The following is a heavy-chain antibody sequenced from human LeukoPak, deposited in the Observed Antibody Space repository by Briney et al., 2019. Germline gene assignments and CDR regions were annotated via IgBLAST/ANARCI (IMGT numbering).Heavy chain of an antibody. CDR1: GYTFTNYG. CDR3: ARDSDIVVVPAAINDAFDI. Sequence: ASVKVSCKASGYTFTNYGISWVRQAPGQGLEWMGWISAYNGNTNYAQKLQGRVTMTTDTSTSTAYMELRSLRSDDTAVYYCARDSDIVVVPAAINDAFDIWGQGTMVTVSS. CDR2: ISAYNGNT. J-gene: IGHJ3*02. D-gene: IGHD2-2*02. V-gene: IGHV1-18*01.